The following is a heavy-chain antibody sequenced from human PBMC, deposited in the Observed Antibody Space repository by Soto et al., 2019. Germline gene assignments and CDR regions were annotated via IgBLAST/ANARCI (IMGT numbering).Heavy chain of an antibody. D-gene: IGHD2-21*01. Sequence: QVQLVQSGAEVKKPGSSVKVSCKASGGTFSSYAISWVRQAPGQGLEWMGGIIPIFGTANYAQKFQGRVTITAEESTSTAYMELSSLSSEDTAVYYCAGGGGIVVALGWYFDLWGRGTLVTVSS. CDR3: AGGGGIVVALGWYFDL. J-gene: IGHJ2*01. CDR2: IIPIFGTA. CDR1: GGTFSSYA. V-gene: IGHV1-69*12.